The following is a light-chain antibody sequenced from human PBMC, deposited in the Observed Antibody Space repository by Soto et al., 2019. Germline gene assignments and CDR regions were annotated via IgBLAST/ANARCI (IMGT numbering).Light chain of an antibody. Sequence: EIVLTQSSGTLFLSPGERAALSCRSSHIINTLAWYQRKPGQAPRPLMYGAFGASSRATGIPDRFSASGSGTDFALTISRLEPEDFAVYYCQQYGSLPLTFGGGTRVEIK. V-gene: IGKV3-20*01. CDR1: HIINT. CDR3: QQYGSLPLT. J-gene: IGKJ4*01. CDR2: GAFGAS.